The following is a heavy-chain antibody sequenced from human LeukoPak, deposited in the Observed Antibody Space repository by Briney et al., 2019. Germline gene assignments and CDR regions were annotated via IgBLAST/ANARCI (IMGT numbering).Heavy chain of an antibody. D-gene: IGHD3-10*01. J-gene: IGHJ6*03. CDR1: GGSISSGTYY. Sequence: SETLSLTCTVSGGSISSGTYYWSWIRQPAGKGLEWIGRIYTSGSTNYNPSLKSRVTISVDTSKNQFSLRLNSVTPEDTAVYYCARGSRGETTPLHLWFGELFGSRYYYYMDVWGKGTTVTISS. V-gene: IGHV4-61*02. CDR3: ARGSRGETTPLHLWFGELFGSRYYYYMDV. CDR2: IYTSGST.